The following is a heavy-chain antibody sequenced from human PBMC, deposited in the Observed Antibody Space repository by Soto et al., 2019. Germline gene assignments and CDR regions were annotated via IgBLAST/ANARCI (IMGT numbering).Heavy chain of an antibody. Sequence: QVQLQESGPGLVKPSETLSLTCTVPGGSISIGSYRWVWIRQPPGKGLEWIGNVYSSGSTYYTPSLKSRVTMSVDTSKNQFSLKLSSATAADTAVYYCARRLSGSSNFHNWGQGTLVTVSS. CDR3: ARRLSGSSNFHN. CDR1: GGSISIGSYR. D-gene: IGHD6-6*01. J-gene: IGHJ4*02. CDR2: VYSSGST. V-gene: IGHV4-39*01.